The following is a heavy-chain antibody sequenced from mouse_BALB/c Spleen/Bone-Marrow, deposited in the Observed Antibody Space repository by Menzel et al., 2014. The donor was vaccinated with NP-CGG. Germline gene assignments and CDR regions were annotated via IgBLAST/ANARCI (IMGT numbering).Heavy chain of an antibody. Sequence: ESGPGLMKPSQSLSLTCSVTGFSITSGYYWNWIRQFPGHTLEWMGYITFDGSYDYNPSLKNRISITRDTSNNQFFLKLNSVTAEDTASYYCARALGSYVWYFDVWGAGTTVTVSS. CDR3: ARALGSYVWYFDV. CDR2: ITFDGSY. CDR1: GFSITSGYY. V-gene: IGHV3-6*02. J-gene: IGHJ1*01. D-gene: IGHD1-1*02.